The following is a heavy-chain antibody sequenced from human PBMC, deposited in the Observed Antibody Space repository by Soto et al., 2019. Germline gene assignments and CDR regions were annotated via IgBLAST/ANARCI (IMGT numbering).Heavy chain of an antibody. D-gene: IGHD3-3*01. CDR2: IIPIFGTA. CDR1: GGTFSSYA. J-gene: IGHJ6*02. CDR3: ARAGGFLPYYYYYYGMDV. V-gene: IGHV1-69*01. Sequence: QVQLVQSGAEVKKPGSSVKVSYKASGGTFSSYAISWVRQAPGQGLEWMGGIIPIFGTANYAQKFQGRVTITADESTSTAYMELSSLRSEVTAVYYCARAGGFLPYYYYYYGMDVWGQGTTVTVSS.